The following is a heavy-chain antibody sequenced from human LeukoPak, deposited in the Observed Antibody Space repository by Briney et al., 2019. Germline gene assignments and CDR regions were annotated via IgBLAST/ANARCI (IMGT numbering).Heavy chain of an antibody. CDR3: ASATPLLLWFGELLPQFDY. CDR2: IYYSGST. J-gene: IGHJ4*02. D-gene: IGHD3-10*01. V-gene: IGHV4-39*01. CDR1: GGSISSSSYY. Sequence: SETLSLTCTVSGGSISSSSYYWGWIRQPPGKGLEWIGSIYYSGSTYYNLSLKGRVTISVDTSKNQFSLKLSSVTAADTAVYYCASATPLLLWFGELLPQFDYWGQGTLVTVSS.